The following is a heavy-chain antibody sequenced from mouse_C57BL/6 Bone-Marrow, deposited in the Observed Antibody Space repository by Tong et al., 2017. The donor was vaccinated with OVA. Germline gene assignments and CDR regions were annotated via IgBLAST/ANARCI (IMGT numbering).Heavy chain of an antibody. J-gene: IGHJ2*01. Sequence: VQLKQSGPGLVQPSQSLSITCTVSGFSLTSYGVHWVRQSPGKGLEWLGMIWGDGSTDYNSALKSRLSISKDNSKSQGFLKMNSLQTDDTARYYCARDERLLRLRGDWGQGTTLTVSS. CDR3: ARDERLLRLRGD. V-gene: IGHV2-4-1*01. CDR1: GFSLTSYG. CDR2: IWGDGST. D-gene: IGHD1-2*01.